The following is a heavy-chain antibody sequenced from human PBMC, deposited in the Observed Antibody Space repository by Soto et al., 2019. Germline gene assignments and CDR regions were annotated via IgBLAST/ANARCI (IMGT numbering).Heavy chain of an antibody. D-gene: IGHD3-22*01. CDR3: ARGPPYYYDSSGYLVY. CDR2: INHSGST. V-gene: IGHV4-34*01. Sequence: SETLSLTCAVYGGSFSGYYWSWIRQPPGKGLEWIGEINHSGSTNYNPSLKSRVTISVDTSKNQFSLKLSSVTAADTAVYYCARGPPYYYDSSGYLVYWGQGTLVTVSS. J-gene: IGHJ4*02. CDR1: GGSFSGYY.